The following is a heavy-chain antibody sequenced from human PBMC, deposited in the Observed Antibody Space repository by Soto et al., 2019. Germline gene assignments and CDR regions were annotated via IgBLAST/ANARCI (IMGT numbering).Heavy chain of an antibody. CDR1: GYTFTSFG. CDR2: ISGYNGQT. Sequence: QVQLVQSGPEVKKPGASVKVSCKASGYTFTSFGISWMRQAPGQGLEWMGWISGYNGQTNYAQKFRGRVTFSTDTSTTTGDMEWRSLRSDGTAMYYCARDVRKQLWVEGLNAMDVWGQGTTVTVSS. J-gene: IGHJ6*02. V-gene: IGHV1-18*01. CDR3: ARDVRKQLWVEGLNAMDV. D-gene: IGHD5-18*01.